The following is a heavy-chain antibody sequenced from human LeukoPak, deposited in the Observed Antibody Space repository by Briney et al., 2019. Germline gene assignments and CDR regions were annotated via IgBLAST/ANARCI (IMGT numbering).Heavy chain of an antibody. J-gene: IGHJ4*02. CDR1: GGSISGGSYY. CDR2: IYTSGST. V-gene: IGHV4-61*02. D-gene: IGHD4-17*01. Sequence: SETLSLTCTVSGGSISGGSYYWSWIRQPAGKGLEWIGRIYTSGSTNYNPSLKSRVTMSVDTSKNQFSLKLSSVTAADTAVYYCAREHDYGDYGQDYWGQGTLVTVSS. CDR3: AREHDYGDYGQDY.